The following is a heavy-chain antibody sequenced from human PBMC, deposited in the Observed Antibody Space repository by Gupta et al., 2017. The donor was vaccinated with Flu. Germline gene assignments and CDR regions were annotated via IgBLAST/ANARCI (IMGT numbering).Heavy chain of an antibody. Sequence: QVQLQQWGAGLLKPSETLSLTCAVYGESFSGHYWSWIRQTPDKGLEWIGEINHSGGTNYNPSLKSRVTLSVDTSKNQFSLKLRSVTAADTAVYYCARFTVLGTAIKDYYGMDVWGQGTTVTVSS. J-gene: IGHJ6*02. CDR2: INHSGGT. CDR3: ARFTVLGTAIKDYYGMDV. V-gene: IGHV4-34*01. D-gene: IGHD2-21*02. CDR1: GESFSGHY.